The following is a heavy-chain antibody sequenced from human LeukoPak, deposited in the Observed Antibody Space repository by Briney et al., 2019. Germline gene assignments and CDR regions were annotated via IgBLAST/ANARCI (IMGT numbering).Heavy chain of an antibody. V-gene: IGHV3-23*01. J-gene: IGHJ6*02. D-gene: IGHD1-1*01. CDR2: ISGSGDST. Sequence: GGSLRLSCAGSGFTFSSYEMTWVRQAPGKGLDWVSAISGSGDSTYYADSVKGRFTIPRDNSKNTLHLQMNSMRAEDTAVYYCARSFWNDLEYYYNGLDVWGQGTTVTVSS. CDR3: ARSFWNDLEYYYNGLDV. CDR1: GFTFSSYE.